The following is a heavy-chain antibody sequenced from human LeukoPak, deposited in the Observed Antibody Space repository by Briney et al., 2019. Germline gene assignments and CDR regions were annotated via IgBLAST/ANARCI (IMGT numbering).Heavy chain of an antibody. D-gene: IGHD3-10*01. J-gene: IGHJ6*03. CDR1: GGSISSSSYY. CDR2: IYYSGST. CDR3: ARVPRRWVFGHIGGARKDHYYYYMDV. V-gene: IGHV4-39*07. Sequence: KSSETLSLTCTVSGGSISSSSYYWGWIRQPPGKGLEWIGSIYYSGSTYYNPSLKSRVTISVDTAKNQFSLKLSSVTAADTAVYYCARVPRRWVFGHIGGARKDHYYYYMDVWGKGTTVTVSS.